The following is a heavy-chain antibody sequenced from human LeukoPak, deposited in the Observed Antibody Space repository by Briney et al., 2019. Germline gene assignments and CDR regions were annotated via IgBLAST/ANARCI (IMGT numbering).Heavy chain of an antibody. D-gene: IGHD1-26*01. CDR2: IYPSGST. V-gene: IGHV4-61*10. Sequence: SETLSLTCTVSGASLSSGSYYWSWIRQPAGKGLEWIGRIYPSGSTDYNPSLKSRVTISVDTSKNQFSLKLSSVTAADTAVYYCTSGSYSFYYMDVWGKGPRSPSP. CDR1: GASLSSGSYY. J-gene: IGHJ6*03. CDR3: TSGSYSFYYMDV.